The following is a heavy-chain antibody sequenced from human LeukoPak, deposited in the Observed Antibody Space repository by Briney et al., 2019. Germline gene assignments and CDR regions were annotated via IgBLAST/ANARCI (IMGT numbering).Heavy chain of an antibody. J-gene: IGHJ3*02. CDR1: GGSISSYY. V-gene: IGHV4-59*01. D-gene: IGHD3-10*01. CDR3: ARSRRGGITDAFDI. CDR2: IHYSGST. Sequence: SETLSLTCTVSGGSISSYYWSWIRQPPGKGLEWIGYIHYSGSTNYNPSLKSRVTISVDTSKNQFSLKLSSVTAADTAVYYCARSRRGGITDAFDIWGQGTMVTVSS.